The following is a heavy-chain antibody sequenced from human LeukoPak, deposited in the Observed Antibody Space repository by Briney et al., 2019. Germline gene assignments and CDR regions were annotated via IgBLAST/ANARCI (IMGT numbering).Heavy chain of an antibody. CDR3: ARDGEWLRSTTSYYFDY. V-gene: IGHV1-18*01. CDR2: ISAYNGNT. J-gene: IGHJ4*02. D-gene: IGHD5-12*01. Sequence: GASVKVSCKASGYTFASYGISWVRQAPGQGLEWMGWISAYNGNTNYAQKLQGRVTMTTDTSTSTACMELRSLRSDDTAVYYCARDGEWLRSTTSYYFDYWGQGTLVTVSS. CDR1: GYTFASYG.